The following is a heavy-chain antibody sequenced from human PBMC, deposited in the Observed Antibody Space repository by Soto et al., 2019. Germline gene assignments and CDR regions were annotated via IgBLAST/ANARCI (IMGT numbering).Heavy chain of an antibody. CDR3: ARGVGGDFYYYYMDV. J-gene: IGHJ6*03. D-gene: IGHD1-26*01. CDR2: ISSRSSTI. V-gene: IGHV3-48*01. Sequence: GGSLRLSCAASGFTFSSYSMNWVRQAPGKGLECVSYISSRSSTINYADSVKGRFTISRDNAKNSLDLQMNSLRAEDTAVYYCARGVGGDFYYYYMDVWGKGTTVTVSS. CDR1: GFTFSSYS.